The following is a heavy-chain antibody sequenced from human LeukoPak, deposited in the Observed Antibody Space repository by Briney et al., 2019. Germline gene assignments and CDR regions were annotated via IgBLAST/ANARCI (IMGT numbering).Heavy chain of an antibody. D-gene: IGHD3-10*01. CDR3: ARDRAGYYYGSGSAYGMDV. Sequence: AGGSLRLSCAASGFTFSSYAMNWVRQAPGKGLEWVSYISSSSTAIYYADSVKGRFTISRDNAKNSLYLQMDSLRDEDTAVYYCARDRAGYYYGSGSAYGMDVWGQGTTVTVSS. CDR1: GFTFSSYA. V-gene: IGHV3-48*02. CDR2: ISSSSTAI. J-gene: IGHJ6*02.